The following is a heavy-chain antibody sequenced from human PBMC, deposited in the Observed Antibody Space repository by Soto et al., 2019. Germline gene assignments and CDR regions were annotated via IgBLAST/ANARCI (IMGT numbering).Heavy chain of an antibody. CDR2: ISPKSTFR. J-gene: IGHJ4*02. CDR1: GFPFNDYY. V-gene: IGHV3-11*06. Sequence: GGSLRLSCATSGFPFNDYYMTWIRQAPGKGLEWLSHISPKSTFRNYADSVKGRFTISRDNTESSLFLQMNSLGVDDTAVYSCVRGGGGGLFEHWGQGVLVTVA. D-gene: IGHD2-21*01. CDR3: VRGGGGGLFEH.